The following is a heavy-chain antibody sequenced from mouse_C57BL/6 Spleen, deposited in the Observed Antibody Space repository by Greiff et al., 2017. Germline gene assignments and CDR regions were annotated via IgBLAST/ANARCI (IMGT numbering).Heavy chain of an antibody. CDR3: ARGYYGRSQSGAMED. V-gene: IGHV14-3*01. Sequence: VQLQQSVAELVRPGASVKLSCTASGFNIKNTYMHWVKQRPEQGLEWIGRIDPANGNTKYAPKFQGKATRTADTSSNTAYLQLSSLTSEDTAIYYCARGYYGRSQSGAMEDWGQGTSVTVAS. CDR1: GFNIKNTY. CDR2: IDPANGNT. J-gene: IGHJ4*01. D-gene: IGHD1-1*01.